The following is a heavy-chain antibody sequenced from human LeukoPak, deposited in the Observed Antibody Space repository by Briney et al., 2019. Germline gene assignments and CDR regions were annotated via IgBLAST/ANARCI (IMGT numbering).Heavy chain of an antibody. D-gene: IGHD3-9*01. CDR1: DGSISSGSYY. CDR2: YYPSGST. CDR3: AREGRYSSGNYLYYYAMDV. Sequence: PSETLSLTCTVADGSISSGSYYWSWIRQPAGKELEWIGRYYPSGSTNYNPSLKSRVTISGDTSKNEFSLNLNSATAADTAVYYCAREGRYSSGNYLYYYAMDVWGQGTAVTVSS. J-gene: IGHJ6*02. V-gene: IGHV4-61*02.